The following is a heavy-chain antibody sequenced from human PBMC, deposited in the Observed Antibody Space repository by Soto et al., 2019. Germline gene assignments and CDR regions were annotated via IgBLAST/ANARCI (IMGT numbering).Heavy chain of an antibody. CDR3: TSVTRPNCSSTSCPRPYYYGMDV. D-gene: IGHD2-2*01. CDR2: IRSKANSYAT. V-gene: IGHV3-73*01. CDR1: GFTFSGSA. Sequence: GGSLRLSCAASGFTFSGSAMHWVRRASGKGLEWVGRIRSKANSYATAYAASVKGRFTISRDDSKNTAYLQMNSLKTEDTAVYYCTSVTRPNCSSTSCPRPYYYGMDVWGQGTTVTVSS. J-gene: IGHJ6*02.